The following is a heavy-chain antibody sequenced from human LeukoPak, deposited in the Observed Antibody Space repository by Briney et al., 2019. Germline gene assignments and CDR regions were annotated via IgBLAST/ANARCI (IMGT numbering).Heavy chain of an antibody. Sequence: GGSLRLSCAVSGFTSSSYWMSWVRQAPGKGLEWVANIKHDGSEKYYVDSVKGRFTMSRDNAKNSLYLQMNSLRAEDTAMYYCARGRSTDYWGQGILVTVSS. CDR2: IKHDGSEK. CDR1: GFTSSSYW. CDR3: ARGRSTDY. J-gene: IGHJ4*02. V-gene: IGHV3-7*03. D-gene: IGHD6-6*01.